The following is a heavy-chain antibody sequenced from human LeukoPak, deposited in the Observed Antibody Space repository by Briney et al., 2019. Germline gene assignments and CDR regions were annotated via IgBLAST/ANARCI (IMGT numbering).Heavy chain of an antibody. Sequence: VASVKVSCKASGYTFTGYYVHWVRQAPGQGLEWMGWINPNSGGTNYAQKFQGRVTMTRDTSISTAYMELSRLRSDDTAVYYCARADIVGTILTDAFHIWGQGTRVTVSS. D-gene: IGHD5-12*01. CDR2: INPNSGGT. V-gene: IGHV1-2*02. CDR3: ARADIVGTILTDAFHI. CDR1: GYTFTGYY. J-gene: IGHJ3*02.